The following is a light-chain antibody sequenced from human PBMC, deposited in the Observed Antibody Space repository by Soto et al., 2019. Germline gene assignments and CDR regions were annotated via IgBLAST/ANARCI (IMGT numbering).Light chain of an antibody. V-gene: IGKV3-20*01. CDR2: AAS. Sequence: EIVLTQSPGTLSLSPGERATLSCRASQSVSSSNLAWYQQKPGQAPRLLIYAASSRATGIPDRFSGSGSGTDFTLTISRLEPEDFAVYYCQQFGSSLYTFGPGTKLEI. CDR1: QSVSSSN. CDR3: QQFGSSLYT. J-gene: IGKJ2*01.